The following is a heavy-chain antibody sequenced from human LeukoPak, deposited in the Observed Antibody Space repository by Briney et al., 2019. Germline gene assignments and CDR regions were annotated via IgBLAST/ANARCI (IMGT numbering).Heavy chain of an antibody. J-gene: IGHJ6*02. CDR1: GAFPVFKYRYAW. Sequence: VGALRLSCTASGAFPVFKYRYAWMAWVRQAPGRGLERFGRIKRGGTTDYTAPVNGRFSISRDDSKKTIHLQINSLKIEDTAGYYCKWERTAYYGVDVWGQGTTVTVSS. D-gene: IGHD1-26*01. CDR3: KWERTAYYGVDV. CDR2: IKRGGTT. V-gene: IGHV3-15*01.